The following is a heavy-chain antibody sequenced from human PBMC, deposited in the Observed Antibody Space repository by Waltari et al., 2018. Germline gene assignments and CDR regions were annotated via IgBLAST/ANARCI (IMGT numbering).Heavy chain of an antibody. CDR3: ARQLNPRAPYFDL. V-gene: IGHV4-31*03. CDR2: SHHSGGT. CDR1: GGPLSSGSYY. Sequence: QVQLQESGPGLVKPSQTLSLTCLVSGGPLSSGSYYWSWIRQHPGKALEWIGYSHHSGGTLYNPSLESRATIRVDTSKNQLSLRLNSVSAADTAVYYCARQLNPRAPYFDLWGQGALVTVAS. J-gene: IGHJ4*02.